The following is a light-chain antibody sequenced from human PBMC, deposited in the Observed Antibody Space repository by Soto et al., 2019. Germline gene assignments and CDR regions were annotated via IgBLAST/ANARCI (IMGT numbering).Light chain of an antibody. J-gene: IGLJ2*01. CDR1: SSNIGSNT. CDR3: AAWDDSLNGQVV. CDR2: NNN. Sequence: QSVLTQPPSASGTPGQRVTLSCSGSSSNIGSNTVNWYQLLLGTAPQLLIFNNNQRPSGVPDRFSGSKSGTSASLAISGLQSEDEAAYYCAAWDDSLNGQVVFGGGTKLTVL. V-gene: IGLV1-44*01.